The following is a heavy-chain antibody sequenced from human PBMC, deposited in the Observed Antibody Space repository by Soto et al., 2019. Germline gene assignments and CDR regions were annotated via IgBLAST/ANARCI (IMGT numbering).Heavy chain of an antibody. CDR1: GFTFYNYG. CDR2: ISSHGRDT. CDR3: AKDQGIAASHGID. Sequence: QVQLVESGGGVVQPGTSLRLSCAASGFTFYNYGMHWVRQAPGTGLEWVEAISSHGRDTYYADSVKGRLTISRDNSKNTLYLQMHSLRAEDTAVYYCAKDQGIAASHGIDWGQGTMVTVSS. V-gene: IGHV3-30*18. J-gene: IGHJ3*01. D-gene: IGHD6-13*01.